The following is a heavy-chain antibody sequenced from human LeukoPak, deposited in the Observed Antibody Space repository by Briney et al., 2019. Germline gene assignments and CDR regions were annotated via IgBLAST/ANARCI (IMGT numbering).Heavy chain of an antibody. CDR2: IYTSGST. CDR1: GGSISSYY. D-gene: IGHD6-19*01. J-gene: IGHJ4*02. CDR3: AKTSSGWMYYFDY. V-gene: IGHV4-4*07. Sequence: SETLSLTCTVSGGSISSYYWSWIRPPAGKGLEWIGRIYTSGSTNYNPSLKSRVTISVDTSKNQFSLRLSSVTAADTAVYYCAKTSSGWMYYFDYWGQGTRVTVSS.